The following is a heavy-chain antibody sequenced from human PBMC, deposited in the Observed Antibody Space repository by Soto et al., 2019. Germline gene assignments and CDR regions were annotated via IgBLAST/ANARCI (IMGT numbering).Heavy chain of an antibody. V-gene: IGHV3-30*18. CDR1: GFTFSSYG. CDR2: ISYDGSNK. CDR3: AKDFRAGSPDY. Sequence: VGSVRLSCAASGFTFSSYGMHWVRQAPGKGLEWVAVISYDGSNKYYADSVKGRFTISRDNSKNTLYLQMNSLRAEDTAVYYCAKDFRAGSPDYWGQGTLVTVSS. J-gene: IGHJ4*02.